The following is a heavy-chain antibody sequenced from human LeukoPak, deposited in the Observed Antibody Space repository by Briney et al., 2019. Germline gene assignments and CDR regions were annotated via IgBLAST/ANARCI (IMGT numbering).Heavy chain of an antibody. J-gene: IGHJ4*02. Sequence: SGGSLRLSCAASGFTFDDYAMHWVRQAPGKGLEWVSLISGDGGSTYYADSVKGRFTISRDNSKNSLYLQMNSLRTEDTALYHCAKDIAAAGTWWGQGTLVTVSS. CDR2: ISGDGGST. V-gene: IGHV3-43*02. CDR3: AKDIAAAGTW. CDR1: GFTFDDYA. D-gene: IGHD6-13*01.